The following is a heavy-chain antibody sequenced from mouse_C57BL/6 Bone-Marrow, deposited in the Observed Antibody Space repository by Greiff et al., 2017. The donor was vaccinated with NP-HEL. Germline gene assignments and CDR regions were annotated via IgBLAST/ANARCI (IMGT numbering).Heavy chain of an antibody. D-gene: IGHD1-1*01. CDR1: GYSITSGYY. J-gene: IGHJ1*03. Sequence: DVKLQESGPGLVKPSQSLSLTCSVTGYSITSGYYWNWIRQFPGNKLEWMGYISYDGSNNYNPSLKNRISITRDTSKNQFFLKLNSVTTEDTATEYCARVALYYYGSSYGYFDVWGTGTTVTVSS. CDR2: ISYDGSN. CDR3: ARVALYYYGSSYGYFDV. V-gene: IGHV3-6*01.